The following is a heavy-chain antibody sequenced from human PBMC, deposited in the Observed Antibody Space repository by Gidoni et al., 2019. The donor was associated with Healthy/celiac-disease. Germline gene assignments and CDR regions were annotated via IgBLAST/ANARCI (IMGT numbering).Heavy chain of an antibody. CDR1: GVTFSSYA. CDR3: AKTIFGVVNPLGGMDV. CDR2: ISGSGGST. V-gene: IGHV3-23*04. D-gene: IGHD3-3*01. Sequence: EVQLVESGGGLVQPGGSLRLSCAASGVTFSSYAMSWVRQAPGKGLEWVSAISGSGGSTYYADSVKGRFTISRDNSKNTLYLQMNSLRAEDTAVYYCAKTIFGVVNPLGGMDVWGQGTTVTVSS. J-gene: IGHJ6*02.